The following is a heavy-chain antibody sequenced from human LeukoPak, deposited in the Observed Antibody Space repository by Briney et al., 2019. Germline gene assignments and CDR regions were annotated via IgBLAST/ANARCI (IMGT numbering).Heavy chain of an antibody. CDR2: INPNSGGT. CDR3: AREGVLLWCGEPNNWFDP. D-gene: IGHD3-10*01. V-gene: IGHV1-2*02. CDR1: GYTFTGYY. Sequence: WASVKVSCKASGYTFTGYYMHWVRQAPGQGREWMGWINPNSGGTNYAQKFQGRVTMTRDTSISTAYMELSRLRSDDTAVYYCAREGVLLWCGEPNNWFDPWGQGTLVTVSS. J-gene: IGHJ5*02.